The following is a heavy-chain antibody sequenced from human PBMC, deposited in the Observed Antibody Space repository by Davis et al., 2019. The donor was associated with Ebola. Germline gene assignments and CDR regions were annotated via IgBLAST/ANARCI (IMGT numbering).Heavy chain of an antibody. Sequence: ASVKVSCKASGYTFTSYGISWVRQAPGQGLEWMGIINPSGGSTSYAQKFQGRVTMTRDTSTSTVYMELSSLRSEDTAVYYCARTPGYCSGGSCYSGDYWGQGTLVTVSS. CDR2: INPSGGST. CDR3: ARTPGYCSGGSCYSGDY. J-gene: IGHJ4*02. CDR1: GYTFTSYG. V-gene: IGHV1-46*01. D-gene: IGHD2-15*01.